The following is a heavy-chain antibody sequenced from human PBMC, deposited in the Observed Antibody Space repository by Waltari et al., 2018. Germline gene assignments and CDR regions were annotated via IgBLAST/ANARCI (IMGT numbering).Heavy chain of an antibody. J-gene: IGHJ4*02. Sequence: QVQLQQWGAGLLKPSETLSLTCAVYGGSFSGYYWSWIRQPPGKGLEWIGNIYHSGSTYYNPSLKSRVTISVDTSKNQFSLKLSSVTAADTAVYYCARHVYTTLDYWGQGTLVTVSS. CDR2: IYHSGST. CDR1: GGSFSGYY. CDR3: ARHVYTTLDY. V-gene: IGHV4-34*01. D-gene: IGHD3-16*01.